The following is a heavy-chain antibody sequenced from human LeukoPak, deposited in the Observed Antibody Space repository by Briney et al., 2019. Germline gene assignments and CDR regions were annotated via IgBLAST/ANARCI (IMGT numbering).Heavy chain of an antibody. CDR3: AGWSSSRLGNAFDI. J-gene: IGHJ3*02. V-gene: IGHV1-18*01. D-gene: IGHD6-6*01. Sequence: GASVKVSCKASGYTFTSYGISWVRQAPGQGLEWMGWISAYNGNTNYAQKLQGRVTMTTDTSTSTAYMELRSLRSDDTAVYYCAGWSSSRLGNAFDIWGQGTMVAVSS. CDR2: ISAYNGNT. CDR1: GYTFTSYG.